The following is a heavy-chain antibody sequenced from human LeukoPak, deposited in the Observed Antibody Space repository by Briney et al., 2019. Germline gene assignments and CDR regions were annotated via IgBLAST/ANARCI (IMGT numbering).Heavy chain of an antibody. CDR1: GVSISSCGYY. J-gene: IGHJ4*02. CDR2: IYYSGST. Sequence: SETLSLTCTVSGVSISSCGYYWSWLRPHPGKGLEWIEYIYYSGSTYYNPSLKSRLTISVDTSKNLFSVKLSSVTAADTAVYYCARGKGRLRLGKLSPGTFDYWGQGTLVTVSS. D-gene: IGHD3-16*02. V-gene: IGHV4-31*03. CDR3: ARGKGRLRLGKLSPGTFDY.